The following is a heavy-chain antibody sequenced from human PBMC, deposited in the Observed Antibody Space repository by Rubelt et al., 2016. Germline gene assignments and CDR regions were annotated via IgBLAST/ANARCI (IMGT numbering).Heavy chain of an antibody. Sequence: QVQLQESGPGLVKPSETLSLTCSVSGGSISTYYWSWIRQPPGKGPEWIAYIYYTGSTNYNPSLKSRVSISIDRSKNQFSLNLGSVTAADTAVYYCARLAYMSQLAGTFYFDHWGQGTLVTVSS. CDR3: ARLAYMSQLAGTFYFDH. D-gene: IGHD6-19*01. J-gene: IGHJ4*02. CDR1: GGSISTYY. CDR2: IYYTGST. V-gene: IGHV4-59*08.